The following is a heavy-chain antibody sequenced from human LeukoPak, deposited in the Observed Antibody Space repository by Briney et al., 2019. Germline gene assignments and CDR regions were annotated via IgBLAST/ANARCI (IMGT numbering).Heavy chain of an antibody. CDR2: INTDGSDT. CDR1: GFTFNAYW. CDR3: VRWGEVAAKGSDF. J-gene: IGHJ4*02. Sequence: GGSLRLSCAASGFTFNAYWMHWVRQAPGKGLVWVSRINTDGSDTRYAESVKGRFTISRDNAKNTLYLQMNSLRGEDTAVYYCVRWGEVAAKGSDFWGQGTLVTVSS. D-gene: IGHD2-15*01. V-gene: IGHV3-74*01.